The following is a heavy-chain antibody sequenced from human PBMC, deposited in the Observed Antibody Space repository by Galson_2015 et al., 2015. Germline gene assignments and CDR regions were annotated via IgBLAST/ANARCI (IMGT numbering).Heavy chain of an antibody. CDR1: GGTFSSYA. CDR2: IIPIFGTA. V-gene: IGHV1-69*06. Sequence: SVKVSCKASGGTFSSYAISWVRQAPGQGLEWMGGIIPIFGTANYAQKFQGRVTITADKSTSTAYMELSSLRSEDTAVYYCASAASGYSSGWYGGGFDYWGQGTLVTVSS. CDR3: ASAASGYSSGWYGGGFDY. D-gene: IGHD6-19*01. J-gene: IGHJ4*02.